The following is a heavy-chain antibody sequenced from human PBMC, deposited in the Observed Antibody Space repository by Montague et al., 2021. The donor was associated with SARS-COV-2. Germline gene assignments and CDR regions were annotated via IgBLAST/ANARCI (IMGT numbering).Heavy chain of an antibody. J-gene: IGHJ6*02. D-gene: IGHD3-10*01. CDR2: IYYSGST. CDR1: GGSISNYH. CDR3: ARQLWVRRTWQVGDYNHYGMDV. Sequence: SETLSLTCTVSGGSISNYHWNWIRQPPGKGLEWIAYIYYSGSTNYNPSLQSRVTISVDTSRNQFSLRLTSVTAADTAVYYCARQLWVRRTWQVGDYNHYGMDVWGQGTTVSVSS. V-gene: IGHV4-59*08.